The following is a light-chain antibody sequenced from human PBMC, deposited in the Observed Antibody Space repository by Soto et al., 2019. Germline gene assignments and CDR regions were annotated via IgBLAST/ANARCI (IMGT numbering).Light chain of an antibody. V-gene: IGLV1-40*01. CDR2: ENN. J-gene: IGLJ1*01. CDR1: SSNIGAGYE. CDR3: QSYDSSLSGYV. Sequence: QSVLTQPPSVSEAPGQRVTISCTGSSSNIGAGYEAHWYQQAPGTAPKLLIYENNNRPSGVPDRFSGSKSGTSASLAITGLQAEDEAEDYCQSYDSSLSGYVFGTGTKVTVL.